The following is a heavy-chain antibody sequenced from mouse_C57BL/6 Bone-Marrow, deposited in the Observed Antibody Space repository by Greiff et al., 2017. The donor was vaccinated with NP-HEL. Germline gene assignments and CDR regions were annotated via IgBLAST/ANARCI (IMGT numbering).Heavy chain of an antibody. CDR1: GFTFSSYA. CDR2: ISDGGSYT. CDR3: ASGETYYGNYEGVSYAMDY. Sequence: EVQLVESGGGLVKPGGSLKLSCAASGFTFSSYAMSWVRQTPEKRLEWVATISDGGSYTYYPENVKGRFTISRDNAKNNLYLQMSHLKSEDTAMYYCASGETYYGNYEGVSYAMDYWGQGTSVTVSS. V-gene: IGHV5-4*01. J-gene: IGHJ4*01. D-gene: IGHD2-10*01.